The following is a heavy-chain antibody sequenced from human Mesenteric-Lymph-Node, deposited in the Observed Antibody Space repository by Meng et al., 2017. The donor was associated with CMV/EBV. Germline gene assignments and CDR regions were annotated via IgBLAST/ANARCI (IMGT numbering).Heavy chain of an antibody. CDR3: ARHQRWLKSEGGFNY. CDR2: INHSGST. V-gene: IGHV4-34*01. J-gene: IGHJ4*02. D-gene: IGHD4-23*01. CDR1: GGSFSGYY. Sequence: VQLRRWGAGRLKPSETLALTCAVFGGSFSGYYWSWIRQPPGKGLEWIGEINHSGSTNYNPSLKSRVTISVDTSKNQFSLKLSSVTAADTAVYYCARHQRWLKSEGGFNYWGQGTLVTVSS.